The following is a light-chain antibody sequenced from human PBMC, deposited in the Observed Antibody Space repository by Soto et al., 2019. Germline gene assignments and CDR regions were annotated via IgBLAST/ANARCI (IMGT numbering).Light chain of an antibody. V-gene: IGLV2-8*01. CDR2: EVS. CDR3: SSFAGSNSYV. J-gene: IGLJ1*01. CDR1: SSDVGGYNY. Sequence: QSVLTQPPSASGSPGQSVTISCTGTSSDVGGYNYFSWYQQHTVKAPKLMIYEVSKRPSGVPDRFSGSKSGNTASLTVSGLKAEDEADYFCSSFAGSNSYVFGSGTKLTVL.